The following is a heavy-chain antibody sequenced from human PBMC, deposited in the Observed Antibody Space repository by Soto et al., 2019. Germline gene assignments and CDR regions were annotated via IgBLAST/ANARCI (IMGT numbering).Heavy chain of an antibody. CDR3: ARDPVAGTYFDY. Sequence: QVQLVQSGAEVKKPGASVKVSCKASGYTFTTYGISWVRQAPGQGLEWMGWLNGYNGNTNYAQKLXGRXTMTTDTSTSTAYMELRSLRSDDKAVYYCARDPVAGTYFDYWGQGTLVTVSS. CDR1: GYTFTTYG. J-gene: IGHJ4*02. CDR2: LNGYNGNT. V-gene: IGHV1-18*01. D-gene: IGHD6-19*01.